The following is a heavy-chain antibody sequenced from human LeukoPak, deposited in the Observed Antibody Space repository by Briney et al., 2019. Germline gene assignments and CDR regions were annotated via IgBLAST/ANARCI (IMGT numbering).Heavy chain of an antibody. J-gene: IGHJ6*02. Sequence: GASVKVSCKASGGTFSSYAISWVRQAPGQGLEWMGRITPILGIANYAQKFQGRVTITADKSTSTAYMELSSLRSEDTAVYYCARVMLDYYDSSGYYPSYYYYGMDVWGQGTTVTVSS. CDR2: ITPILGIA. D-gene: IGHD3-22*01. V-gene: IGHV1-69*04. CDR3: ARVMLDYYDSSGYYPSYYYYGMDV. CDR1: GGTFSSYA.